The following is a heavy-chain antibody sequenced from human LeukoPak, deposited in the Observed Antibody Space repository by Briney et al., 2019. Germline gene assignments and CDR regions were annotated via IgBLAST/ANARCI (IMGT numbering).Heavy chain of an antibody. D-gene: IGHD4-17*01. CDR3: AKQATVKTYYFDY. J-gene: IGHJ4*02. V-gene: IGHV3-30*18. CDR1: GFTFSSYG. CDR2: ISYDGSNK. Sequence: PGGSLRLSCAASGFTFSSYGMHWVRQAPGKGLEWVAVISYDGSNKYYADSVKGRFTISRDNSKNTLYLQMNSLRAEDTAVYYCAKQATVKTYYFDYWGQGTLVTVSS.